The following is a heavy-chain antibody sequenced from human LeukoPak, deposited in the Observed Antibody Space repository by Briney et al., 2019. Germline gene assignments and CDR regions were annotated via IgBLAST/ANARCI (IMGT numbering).Heavy chain of an antibody. CDR2: INPNSGGT. D-gene: IGHD3-22*01. Sequence: GASVKVSCKASGYTFTGYYMHWVRQAPGQGLEWIGWINPNSGGTNYAQKFQGRVTMTRDTSISTAYMELSRLRSDDTAVYYCARVTMIVVDDAFDIWGQGTMVTVSS. J-gene: IGHJ3*02. V-gene: IGHV1-2*02. CDR1: GYTFTGYY. CDR3: ARVTMIVVDDAFDI.